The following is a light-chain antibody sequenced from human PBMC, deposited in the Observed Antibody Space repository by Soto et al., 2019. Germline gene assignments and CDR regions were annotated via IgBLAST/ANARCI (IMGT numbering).Light chain of an antibody. CDR2: KAS. Sequence: DIQITHSPASQSASVGDRVTITCRASQSISSWLAWYQQKPGKAPKLLIYKASTLKSGVPSRFSGSGSGTEFTLTISSLQPDDFATYYCQHYNSYSEAFGQGTKV. J-gene: IGKJ1*01. CDR3: QHYNSYSEA. CDR1: QSISSW. V-gene: IGKV1-5*03.